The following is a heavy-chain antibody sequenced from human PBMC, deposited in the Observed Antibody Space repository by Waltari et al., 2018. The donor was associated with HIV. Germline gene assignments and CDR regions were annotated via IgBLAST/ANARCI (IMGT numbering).Heavy chain of an antibody. J-gene: IGHJ6*02. D-gene: IGHD2-2*01. CDR2: IYTSGST. V-gene: IGHV4-4*07. CDR3: ASSSDCSSTSCYDYYYGMDV. Sequence: QVQLQESGPGLVKPSETLSLTCTVSGGSISSYYWSWIRQPAGTGLEWIGRIYTSGSTNYNPSLKSRVTMSVDTSKNQFSLKLSSVTAADTAVYYCASSSDCSSTSCYDYYYGMDVWGQGTTVTVSS. CDR1: GGSISSYY.